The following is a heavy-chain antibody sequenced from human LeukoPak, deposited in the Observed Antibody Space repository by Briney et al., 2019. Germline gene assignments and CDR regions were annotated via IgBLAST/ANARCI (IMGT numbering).Heavy chain of an antibody. D-gene: IGHD7-27*01. J-gene: IGHJ3*01. CDR2: IYSGGST. Sequence: GGSLRLSCAASGFTVSSNYMSCVRQAPGKGLEWVSVIYSGGSTYYADSVKGRFTISRDNAANSLFLQMNSLRVEDTAVYYCARDLQTGLAFDAWGQGTVVAVSS. CDR3: ARDLQTGLAFDA. CDR1: GFTVSSNY. V-gene: IGHV3-66*01.